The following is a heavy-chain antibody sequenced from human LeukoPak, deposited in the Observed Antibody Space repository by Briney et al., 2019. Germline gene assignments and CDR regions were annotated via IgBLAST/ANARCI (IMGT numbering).Heavy chain of an antibody. J-gene: IGHJ6*03. CDR1: GYTFTGYY. CDR3: ARVWAPRDIAAAGITRNYYYYYYMDV. D-gene: IGHD6-13*01. Sequence: ASVKVSCKASGYTFTGYYMHWVRQAPGQGLEWMGWINPNSGGTNYAQKFQGRVTMTRDTSISTAYMELSRLRSDDTAVYYCARVWAPRDIAAAGITRNYYYYYYMDVWGKGTTVTVSS. CDR2: INPNSGGT. V-gene: IGHV1-2*02.